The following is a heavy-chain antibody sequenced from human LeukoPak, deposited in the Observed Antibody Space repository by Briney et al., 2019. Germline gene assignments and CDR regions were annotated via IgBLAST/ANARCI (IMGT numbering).Heavy chain of an antibody. J-gene: IGHJ4*02. CDR3: AREYSSTWWYFDY. V-gene: IGHV4-59*01. CDR1: GGSISSFY. D-gene: IGHD6-13*01. CDR2: IYYSGST. Sequence: PSETLSLTCTVSGGSISSFYWSWIRQPPEKGLEWIGYIYYSGSTNYNPSLKSRVTISMDTSKNQFSLTLSSVTAADTAVYYCAREYSSTWWYFDYWGQGTLVTVSS.